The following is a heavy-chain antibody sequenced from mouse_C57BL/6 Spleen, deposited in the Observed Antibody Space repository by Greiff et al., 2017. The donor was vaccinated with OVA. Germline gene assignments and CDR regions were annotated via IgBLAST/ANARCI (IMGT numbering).Heavy chain of an antibody. J-gene: IGHJ2*01. Sequence: VQLQQPGAELVRPGSSVNLSCTASGYTFTSYWMHWVRQRPIQGLEWIGNIDPSDSETHYNQKFKDKATLTVDKSTSTAYMQLSSLTSEDSAVYYCANWDGDYWGQGTTLTVSS. CDR3: ANWDGDY. D-gene: IGHD4-1*02. CDR2: IDPSDSET. CDR1: GYTFTSYW. V-gene: IGHV1-52*01.